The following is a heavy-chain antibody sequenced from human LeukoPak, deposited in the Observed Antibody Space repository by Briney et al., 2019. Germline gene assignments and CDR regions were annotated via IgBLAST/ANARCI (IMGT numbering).Heavy chain of an antibody. D-gene: IGHD2-2*01. CDR1: GYSFSSHG. V-gene: IGHV1-18*01. CDR2: ISPYNGNT. J-gene: IGHJ4*02. CDR3: ARVRYCSSSGCYRTYDY. Sequence: GASVKVPCKASGYSFSSHGFSWVRQAPGQGLEWMGWISPYNGNTQYAQKVQGRVTMTTDTSTNTAYMELRSLRSDDTAMYYCARVRYCSSSGCYRTYDYWGQGTLVTVSS.